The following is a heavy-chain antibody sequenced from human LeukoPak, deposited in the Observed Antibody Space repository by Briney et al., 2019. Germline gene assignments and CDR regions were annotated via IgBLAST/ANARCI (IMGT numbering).Heavy chain of an antibody. Sequence: PGGSLRLSCAASGFTFDDYAMHWVRHAPGKGLEWVSGISWNSGSIGYADSVKGRFTISRDNAKNSLYLQMNSLRAEDMALYYCAKGGGSSWYEGSWFDPWGQGTLVTVSS. V-gene: IGHV3-9*03. D-gene: IGHD6-13*01. CDR2: ISWNSGSI. J-gene: IGHJ5*02. CDR3: AKGGGSSWYEGSWFDP. CDR1: GFTFDDYA.